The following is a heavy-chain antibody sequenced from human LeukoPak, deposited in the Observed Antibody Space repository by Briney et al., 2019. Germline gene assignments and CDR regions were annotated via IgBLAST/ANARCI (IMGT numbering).Heavy chain of an antibody. CDR3: ARVSPAAINGMDV. CDR1: GFTFSDYY. J-gene: IGHJ6*04. D-gene: IGHD2-2*02. Sequence: GGSLRLSCAASGFTFSDYYMSWIRQAPGKGLEWVSYISSSSSYTNYADSVKGRFTISRGNAKNSLYFQMNSLRAEDTAVYYCARVSPAAINGMDVWGTGTTVTVSS. CDR2: ISSSSSYT. V-gene: IGHV3-11*06.